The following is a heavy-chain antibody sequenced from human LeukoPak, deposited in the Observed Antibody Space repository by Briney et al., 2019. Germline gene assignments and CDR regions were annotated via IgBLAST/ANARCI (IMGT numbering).Heavy chain of an antibody. CDR2: INHSGST. CDR1: GGSFSGYY. CDR3: AREDYYDSSGY. J-gene: IGHJ4*02. D-gene: IGHD3-22*01. Sequence: SETLSLTCAVYGGSFSGYYWSWIRQPPGKGLEWIREINHSGSTNYNPSLKSRVTISVDTSKNQFSLKLSSVTAADTAVYYCAREDYYDSSGYWGQGTLVTVSS. V-gene: IGHV4-34*01.